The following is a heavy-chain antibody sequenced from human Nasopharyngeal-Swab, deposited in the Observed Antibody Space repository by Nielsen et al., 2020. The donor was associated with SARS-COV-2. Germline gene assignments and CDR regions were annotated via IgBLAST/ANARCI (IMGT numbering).Heavy chain of an antibody. D-gene: IGHD3-22*01. CDR3: TTHSNYYDSSGYRLAYFDY. J-gene: IGHJ4*02. V-gene: IGHV3-23*01. CDR1: GFTFSNYA. Sequence: GESLKISCAASGFTFSNYAMSWVRRAPGKGLEWLSSIRGGGARTTYADSAKGRFTISRDNPKNTLYLQMNSLKTEDTAVYYCTTHSNYYDSSGYRLAYFDYWGQGTLVTVSS. CDR2: IRGGGART.